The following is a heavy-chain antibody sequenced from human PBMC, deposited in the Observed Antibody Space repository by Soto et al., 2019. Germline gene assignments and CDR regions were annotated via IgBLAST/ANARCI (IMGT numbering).Heavy chain of an antibody. D-gene: IGHD6-25*01. V-gene: IGHV4-39*01. J-gene: IGHJ4*02. CDR1: RGSISSGTNY. CDR2: IYYSGST. CDR3: VRHEAGWYFDS. Sequence: SETLSLTCTVSRGSISSGTNYWAWIRQPPGKGLEWIANIYYSGSTFYNPSLKSRVTISLDTSKNQFSLKLRSVTAADTAVYYCVRHEAGWYFDSWGQGTLVTVSS.